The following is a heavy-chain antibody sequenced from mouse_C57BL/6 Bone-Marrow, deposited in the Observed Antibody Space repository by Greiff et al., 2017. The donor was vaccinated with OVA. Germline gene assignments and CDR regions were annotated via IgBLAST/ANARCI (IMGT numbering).Heavy chain of an antibody. V-gene: IGHV7-1*01. J-gene: IGHJ2*01. CDR1: GFTFSDFY. D-gene: IGHD3-2*02. Sequence: EVQGVESGGGLVQSGRSLRLSCATSGFTFSDFYMEWVRQAPGKGLEWIAASRNKANDYTTEYSASVKGRFIVSRDTSQSILYLQMNALRAEDTAIYYCARDQATLDYWGQGTTLTVSS. CDR3: ARDQATLDY. CDR2: SRNKANDYTT.